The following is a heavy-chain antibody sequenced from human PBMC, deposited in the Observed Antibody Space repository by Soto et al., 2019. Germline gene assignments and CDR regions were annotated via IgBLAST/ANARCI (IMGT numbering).Heavy chain of an antibody. CDR1: GFALSGFD. J-gene: IGHJ4*02. D-gene: IGHD2-15*01. CDR3: TRRSCTAGGCYSDFDY. CDR2: IKTNDESYAT. Sequence: EVQLVESGGGLVQPGGALKLSCAASGFALSGFDVHWVRQPSGEGLEWAGRIKTNDESYATELAASVKGRFTIYRVDSKNTAYLEMNSLVTDDTAVYYCTRRSCTAGGCYSDFDYWGQGSLVTVSS. V-gene: IGHV3-73*01.